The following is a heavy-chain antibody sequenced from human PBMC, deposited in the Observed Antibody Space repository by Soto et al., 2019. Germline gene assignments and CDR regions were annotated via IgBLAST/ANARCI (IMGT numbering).Heavy chain of an antibody. D-gene: IGHD1-26*01. CDR2: TYYRSKWYN. Sequence: SQTLSLTCGISGDSVSSNSAAWNLLRQSPSRGLEWLGGTYYRSKWYNDYAVSVESRITINPDTSKNHFSLQLNFVTPGDTAVYFCARGEQYSGRIFDYWGQGTLVTVSS. J-gene: IGHJ4*02. V-gene: IGHV6-1*01. CDR3: ARGEQYSGRIFDY. CDR1: GDSVSSNSAA.